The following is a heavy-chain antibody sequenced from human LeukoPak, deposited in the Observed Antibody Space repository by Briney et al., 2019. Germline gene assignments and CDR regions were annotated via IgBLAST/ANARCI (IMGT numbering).Heavy chain of an antibody. J-gene: IGHJ4*02. V-gene: IGHV3-23*01. CDR3: ARFALKTPPTD. CDR2: IRANGETT. Sequence: GGSLRLSCAASGFTFTHYGMNWVRQAPGKGLEWVSGIRANGETTYYADSVRGRFTISRDNSRSMVWLQMNSLRAEDTAVYYCARFALKTPPTDWGQGTLVTVSS. CDR1: GFTFTHYG.